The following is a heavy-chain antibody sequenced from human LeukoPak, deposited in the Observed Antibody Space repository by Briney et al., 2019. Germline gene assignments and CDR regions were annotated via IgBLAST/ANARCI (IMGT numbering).Heavy chain of an antibody. D-gene: IGHD4-17*01. J-gene: IGHJ5*02. Sequence: GASVKVSCKASGYTFTGYYMHCVRQAPGQGLEWMGWINPNSGGTNYAQKFQGRVTMTRDTSISTAYMELSRLRSDDTAVYYCARIEHDYGDYEVLNWFDPWGQGTLVTVSS. CDR2: INPNSGGT. V-gene: IGHV1-2*02. CDR3: ARIEHDYGDYEVLNWFDP. CDR1: GYTFTGYY.